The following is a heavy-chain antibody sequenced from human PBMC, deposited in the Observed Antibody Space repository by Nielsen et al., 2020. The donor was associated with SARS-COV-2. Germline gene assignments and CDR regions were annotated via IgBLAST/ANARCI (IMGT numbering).Heavy chain of an antibody. CDR1: GGTFSSYA. CDR3: ARDIVVVPAAIAAAPQGL. V-gene: IGHV1-69*13. J-gene: IGHJ4*02. CDR2: IIPIFGTA. D-gene: IGHD2-2*02. Sequence: SVKVSCKASGGTFSSYAISWVRQAPGQGLEWMGGIIPIFGTANCAQKFQGRVTITADESTSTAYMELSSLRSEDTAVYYCARDIVVVPAAIAAAPQGLWGQGTLVTVSS.